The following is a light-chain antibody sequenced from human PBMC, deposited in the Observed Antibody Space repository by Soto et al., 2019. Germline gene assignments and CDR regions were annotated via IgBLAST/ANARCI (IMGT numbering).Light chain of an antibody. CDR3: QQSYSTRM. CDR2: AAS. V-gene: IGKV1-39*01. J-gene: IGKJ1*01. Sequence: DIQMTQSPSSLSASVGDRVTITCRASQSISSYLHWYQQKPGKAPKLLIYAASSLQSGVPSRFSGSGSGTDFTLTISSLQPEDFATYYCQQSYSTRMFGQGNKVEIK. CDR1: QSISSY.